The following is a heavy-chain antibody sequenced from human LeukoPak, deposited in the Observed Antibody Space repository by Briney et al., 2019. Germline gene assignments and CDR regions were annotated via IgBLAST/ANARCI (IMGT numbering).Heavy chain of an antibody. CDR1: GYTFTAFG. V-gene: IGHV1-18*01. CDR3: ARGASSGSYYHN. J-gene: IGHJ4*02. Sequence: GASVKVSCKASGYTFTAFGVSWVRQAPGQGLEWMGWINPYNDNTDYAQKFQGRVSMTTDTATSTVYMELRSLISDDTAVYYCARGASSGSYYHNWGRGTLVTVSS. CDR2: INPYNDNT. D-gene: IGHD1-26*01.